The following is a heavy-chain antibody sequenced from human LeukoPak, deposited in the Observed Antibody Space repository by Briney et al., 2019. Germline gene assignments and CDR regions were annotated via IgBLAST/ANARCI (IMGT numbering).Heavy chain of an antibody. D-gene: IGHD6-13*01. CDR2: INHSGST. J-gene: IGHJ2*01. Sequence: SETLSLTCAVYGGSFSGYYWSWIRQPPGKGLEWIGEINHSGSTNYNPSLKSRVTISVDTSKNQFSLKLSSVTAADTAVYYCTRTKQRYFDLWGRGTLVTVSS. CDR3: TRTKQRYFDL. CDR1: GGSFSGYY. V-gene: IGHV4-34*01.